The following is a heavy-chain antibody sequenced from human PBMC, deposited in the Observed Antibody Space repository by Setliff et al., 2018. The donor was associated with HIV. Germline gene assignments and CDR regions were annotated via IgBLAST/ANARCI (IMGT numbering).Heavy chain of an antibody. CDR1: GYTFTNYY. J-gene: IGHJ4*02. D-gene: IGHD3-16*01. Sequence: ASVKVSCKASGYTFTNYYMHWVRQAPGQGLEWMGWINPKSGGTNSALKFQGRVTMTRDTSISTAYMELSRLRSDDTAVYYCARDGGGPGDYYFDNWGQGTPVTVSS. CDR3: ARDGGGPGDYYFDN. V-gene: IGHV1-2*02. CDR2: INPKSGGT.